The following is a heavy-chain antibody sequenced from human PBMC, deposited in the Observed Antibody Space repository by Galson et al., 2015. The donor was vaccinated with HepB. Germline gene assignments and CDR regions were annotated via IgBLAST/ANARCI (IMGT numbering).Heavy chain of an antibody. D-gene: IGHD1-26*01. Sequence: SLRLSCAASGFTFSTYAMNWVRQAPGKGLEWVSAISGSGDGTFYGDSVKGRVTISRDNFKNTLYLQMNSLRAEDTAVYYCAKGTQVGAGYYFDYWGQGTLVTVSS. CDR3: AKGTQVGAGYYFDY. J-gene: IGHJ4*02. CDR1: GFTFSTYA. CDR2: ISGSGDGT. V-gene: IGHV3-23*01.